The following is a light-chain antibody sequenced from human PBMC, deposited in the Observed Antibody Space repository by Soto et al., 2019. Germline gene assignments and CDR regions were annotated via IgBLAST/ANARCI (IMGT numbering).Light chain of an antibody. Sequence: DIQMPPSPSSLSASVGDTVSITCQASQDISTYLNWYQHKPGKDPKLLIYDASTLETGAPSRFSGSGSGADFSLTISSLQPEDIATYYCQQYDTLITVGKGTRLAIK. CDR2: DAS. V-gene: IGKV1-33*01. CDR3: QQYDTLIT. J-gene: IGKJ5*01. CDR1: QDISTY.